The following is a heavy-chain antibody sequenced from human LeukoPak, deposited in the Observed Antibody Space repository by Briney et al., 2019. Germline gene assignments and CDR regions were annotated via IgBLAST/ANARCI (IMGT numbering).Heavy chain of an antibody. CDR2: IYHSGST. J-gene: IGHJ4*02. V-gene: IGHV4-38-2*02. Sequence: SETLSLTCTVSGYSISSGYYWGWSGHPPGKGLEWIGSIYHSGSTYYNPSLKSRVTISVDTSKNQFSLKLSSVTAADTAVYYCARKGGSSDRYYFDYWGQGTLVTVSS. CDR3: ARKGGSSDRYYFDY. CDR1: GYSISSGYY. D-gene: IGHD6-13*01.